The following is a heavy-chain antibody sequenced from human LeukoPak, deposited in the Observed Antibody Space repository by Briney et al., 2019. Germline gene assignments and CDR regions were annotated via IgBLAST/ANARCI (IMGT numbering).Heavy chain of an antibody. CDR2: ISASGGST. J-gene: IGHJ4*02. CDR3: AKDHEGYCTNGVCYIFDY. Sequence: GGSLRLSCAASGFTFSSYAMSWVRQAPGKGLEWVSAISASGGSTYYADSVKGRFTISRDNSKNTLYLQMNSLRAEDTAVYYCAKDHEGYCTNGVCYIFDYWGQGTLVTVSS. D-gene: IGHD2-8*01. V-gene: IGHV3-23*01. CDR1: GFTFSSYA.